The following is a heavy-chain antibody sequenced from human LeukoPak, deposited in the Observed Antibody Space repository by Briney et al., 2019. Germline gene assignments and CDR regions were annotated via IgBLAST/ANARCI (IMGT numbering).Heavy chain of an antibody. J-gene: IGHJ5*02. CDR1: GFTFGDYA. D-gene: IGHD6-13*01. CDR2: ISSSSSYI. CDR3: ARDSSSWYSAWFDP. V-gene: IGHV3-21*01. Sequence: PGGSLRLSCTASGFTFGDYAMSWVRQAPGKGLEWVSSISSSSSYIYYADSVKGRFTISRDNAKNSLYLQMNSLRAEDTAVYYCARDSSSWYSAWFDPWGQGTLVTVSS.